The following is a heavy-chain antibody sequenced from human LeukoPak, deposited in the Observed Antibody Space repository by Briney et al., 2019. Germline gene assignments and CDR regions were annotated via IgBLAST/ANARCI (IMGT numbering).Heavy chain of an antibody. V-gene: IGHV4-34*01. D-gene: IGHD6-19*01. J-gene: IGHJ4*02. CDR3: ARPAGGSGWFPY. Sequence: PSETLSLTCAVYGGSFSGYYWSWIRQPPGKGLEWIGEINHSGSTNYNPSLKSRVTISVETSKNQCSLKRSSVTAADTAVYDCARPAGGSGWFPYWGQGTLVTVSS. CDR2: INHSGST. CDR1: GGSFSGYY.